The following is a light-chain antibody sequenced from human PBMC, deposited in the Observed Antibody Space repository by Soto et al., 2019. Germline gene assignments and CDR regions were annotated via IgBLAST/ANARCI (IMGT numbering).Light chain of an antibody. CDR1: QSVSSNY. V-gene: IGKV3-20*01. CDR2: GAS. Sequence: EIVMTQSPGTLSLSPAETATLSGRASQSVSSNYVAGFHQKPGQAPRLLLYGASSSATGVPDRFSASGSGTDFTLTISRLEPEDFAVYYCQQYGRSPCTFGPGTKVDIK. CDR3: QQYGRSPCT. J-gene: IGKJ3*01.